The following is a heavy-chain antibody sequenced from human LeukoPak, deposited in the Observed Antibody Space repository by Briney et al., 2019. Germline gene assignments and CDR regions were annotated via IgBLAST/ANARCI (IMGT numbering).Heavy chain of an antibody. V-gene: IGHV1-2*02. D-gene: IGHD6-6*01. J-gene: IGHJ3*02. CDR2: INPNSGGT. CDR1: GYTFTGYY. Sequence: ASVKVSCKASGYTFTGYYMYWVRQAPGQGLEWMGWINPNSGGTNYAQKFQGRVTMTRDTSTSTAYMELSRLRSDDTAVYYCAREVYIIAARPYAFDIWGEGTMVTVSS. CDR3: AREVYIIAARPYAFDI.